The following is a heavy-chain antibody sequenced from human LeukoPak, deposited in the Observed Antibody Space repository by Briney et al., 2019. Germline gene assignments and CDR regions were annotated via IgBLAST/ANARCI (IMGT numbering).Heavy chain of an antibody. CDR1: GGSISSSSYY. Sequence: SETLSLTCTVSGGSISSSSYYWGWIRQPPGKGLEWIGEINHSGSTNYNPSLKSRVTISVDTSKNQFSLKLSSVTAADTAVYYCASLLGYSDIWGQGTMVTVSS. D-gene: IGHD2-15*01. V-gene: IGHV4-39*07. J-gene: IGHJ3*02. CDR2: INHSGST. CDR3: ASLLGYSDI.